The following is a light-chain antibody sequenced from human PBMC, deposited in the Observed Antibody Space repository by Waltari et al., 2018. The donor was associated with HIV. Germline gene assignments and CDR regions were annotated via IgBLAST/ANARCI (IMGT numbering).Light chain of an antibody. CDR2: RNN. CDR1: SSNIGSTS. V-gene: IGLV1-47*01. CDR3: QSYDSSLSVWV. Sequence: QSVLTQPPSASGTPGQRVTISCSGSSSNIGSTSVYWYQQLPGMAPKLLIYRNNQRPSGVPDRFSGSKSGTSASLAISGLRPEDEADYYCQSYDSSLSVWVFGGGTKLTVL. J-gene: IGLJ3*02.